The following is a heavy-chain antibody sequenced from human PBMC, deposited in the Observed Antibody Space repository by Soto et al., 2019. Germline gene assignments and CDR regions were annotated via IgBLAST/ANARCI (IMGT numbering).Heavy chain of an antibody. V-gene: IGHV3-23*01. CDR2: ISASSSTT. D-gene: IGHD4-17*01. CDR1: GFTFSTYA. Sequence: PGGSLRLSCATSGFTFSTYAMSWVRQAPGKGLEWVSAISASSSTTYYADSVKGRFAISRDNSKKTLHLQMGSLRADDTAVYYCAKPGYAGSYGDSRGRDKYYIDYWGQGTLVTVSS. CDR3: AKPGYAGSYGDSRGRDKYYIDY. J-gene: IGHJ4*02.